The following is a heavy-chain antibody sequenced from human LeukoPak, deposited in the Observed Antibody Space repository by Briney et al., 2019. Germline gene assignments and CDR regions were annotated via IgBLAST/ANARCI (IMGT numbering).Heavy chain of an antibody. CDR1: GFTFSSYG. CDR2: ILSDGSKE. J-gene: IGHJ3*02. Sequence: GGSLRLSCAASGFTFSSYGMHWVRQAPGKGLEWVAVILSDGSKEFYTDSVKGRFTISRDNSKNTLYLQMNSLRAEDTAVYYCARLGRSSSPGAFDIWGQGTMVTVSS. CDR3: ARLGRSSSPGAFDI. D-gene: IGHD6-6*01. V-gene: IGHV3-33*01.